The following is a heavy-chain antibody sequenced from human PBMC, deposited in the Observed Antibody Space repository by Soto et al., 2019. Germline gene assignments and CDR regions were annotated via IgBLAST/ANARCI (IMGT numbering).Heavy chain of an antibody. D-gene: IGHD2-21*02. CDR2: IYPGDSDT. Sequence: EVQLVQSGAEVKKPGDSLKISCKGSGYNFATYLIGWVRQMPGKGLEWMGIIYPGDSDTRYSPSFQGQVTISADKSISTAYLQWTSLKASDTAMYYCARRSYCGGDSTIRPYDYFGLDVWGQGTTVTVSS. V-gene: IGHV5-51*01. J-gene: IGHJ6*02. CDR3: ARRSYCGGDSTIRPYDYFGLDV. CDR1: GYNFATYL.